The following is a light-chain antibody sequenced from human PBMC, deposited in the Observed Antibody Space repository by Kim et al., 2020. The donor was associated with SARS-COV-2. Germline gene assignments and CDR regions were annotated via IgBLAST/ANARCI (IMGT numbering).Light chain of an antibody. CDR3: QAWDSSTAV. Sequence: LTQPPSVSVSPGQTASITCSGDKLGDKYASWYQQKSGQSPVLVIHQDSKRPSGIPERFSGSNPGNTATLTISGTQAMDEADYYCQAWDSSTAVFGTGT. CDR1: KLGDKY. CDR2: QDS. V-gene: IGLV3-1*01. J-gene: IGLJ1*01.